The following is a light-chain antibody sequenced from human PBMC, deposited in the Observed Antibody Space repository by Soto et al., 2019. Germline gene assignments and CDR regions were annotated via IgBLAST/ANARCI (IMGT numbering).Light chain of an antibody. V-gene: IGKV3-20*01. CDR1: QTIRSNY. Sequence: ETVLTQSPGTLSLSPGERATLSCRASQTIRSNYLAWYRQTPGQAPRLLIYGASNRATGIADRFSGSGSGTDFPLIISRLEPEDFALYYCQQYAGSPWTFGQGTKVEIK. J-gene: IGKJ1*01. CDR3: QQYAGSPWT. CDR2: GAS.